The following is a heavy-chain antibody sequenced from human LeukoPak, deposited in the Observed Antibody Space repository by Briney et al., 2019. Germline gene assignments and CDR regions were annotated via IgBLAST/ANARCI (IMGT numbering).Heavy chain of an antibody. Sequence: ASVKVSCKASGYTFTGYGISWVRQAPGQGLEWMGWISAYNGNTNYAQKLQGRVTMTTDTSTSTAYMELRSLRSDDTAVYYCARGHIVVVPAALDYWGQGTLVTVSS. CDR1: GYTFTGYG. D-gene: IGHD2-2*01. V-gene: IGHV1-18*01. CDR3: ARGHIVVVPAALDY. CDR2: ISAYNGNT. J-gene: IGHJ4*02.